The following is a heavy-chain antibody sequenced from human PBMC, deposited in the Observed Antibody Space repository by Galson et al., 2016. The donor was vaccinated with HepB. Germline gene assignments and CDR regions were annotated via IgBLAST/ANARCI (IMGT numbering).Heavy chain of an antibody. V-gene: IGHV3-66*01. Sequence: SLRLSCAATGFSFSTSYMTWVRQAPGGGLEWVAVLYNTGTKYYAESVKGRFTISRANSKKTLYLQTNSPRGEDTAVYYCARSGDLSSGYSAYGMDVWGQGTTVTVSS. J-gene: IGHJ6*02. D-gene: IGHD3-3*01. CDR2: LYNTGTK. CDR3: ARSGDLSSGYSAYGMDV. CDR1: GFSFSTSY.